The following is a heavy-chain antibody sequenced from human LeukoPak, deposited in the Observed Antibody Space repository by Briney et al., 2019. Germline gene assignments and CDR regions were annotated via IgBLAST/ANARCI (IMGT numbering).Heavy chain of an antibody. CDR1: GYTFTSYG. D-gene: IGHD3-16*02. Sequence: ASVKVSCKASGYTFTSYGISGVRQAPGQGLEWVGWISAYKGNTNYAQKLQDRVTMTTDTSTSTAYMELRSLRSDDTTVYYCARGRSVITFGGVIGKNWFDPWGQGTLVTVSS. CDR3: ARGRSVITFGGVIGKNWFDP. CDR2: ISAYKGNT. J-gene: IGHJ5*02. V-gene: IGHV1-18*01.